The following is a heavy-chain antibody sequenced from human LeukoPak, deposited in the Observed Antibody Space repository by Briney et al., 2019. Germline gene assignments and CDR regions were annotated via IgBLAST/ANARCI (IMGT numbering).Heavy chain of an antibody. CDR2: INHSGST. V-gene: IGHV4-39*07. CDR3: ARGLRPIVGATGYFDY. D-gene: IGHD1-26*01. J-gene: IGHJ4*02. CDR1: GGSIRSSYYY. Sequence: PSETLSLTCTVSGGSIRSSYYYWGWIRQPPGKGLEWIGEINHSGSTNYNPSLKSRVTISVDTSKNQFSLKLSSVTAADTAVYYCARGLRPIVGATGYFDYWGQGTLVTVSS.